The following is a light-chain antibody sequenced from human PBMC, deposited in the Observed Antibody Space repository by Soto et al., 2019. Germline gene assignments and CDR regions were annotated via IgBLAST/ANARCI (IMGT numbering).Light chain of an antibody. V-gene: IGKV3-20*01. Sequence: EIVLTQSPGTLSLSPGERATLSCRASQSVSNNYLVWYQQRPGQPPRFLMYDVSTRAAGIPDRFSGSGSGTDFTLTISRLEPEDFAVYYCQQDCSTPLTFGGGTKVEIE. J-gene: IGKJ4*01. CDR2: DVS. CDR3: QQDCSTPLT. CDR1: QSVSNNY.